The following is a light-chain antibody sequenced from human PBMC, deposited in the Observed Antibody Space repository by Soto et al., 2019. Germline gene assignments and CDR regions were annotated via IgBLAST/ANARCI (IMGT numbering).Light chain of an antibody. CDR1: QSVSTN. Sequence: EMVMTQSPATLSVSPGERATLSCRASQSVSTNLAWYQQKPGQAPRLLIYDASTRATGIPARFSGSGSGTEFTLTISSLQSEDFAVYYCQQYNNWPPPITFGQGTRLEI. V-gene: IGKV3-15*01. J-gene: IGKJ5*01. CDR2: DAS. CDR3: QQYNNWPPPIT.